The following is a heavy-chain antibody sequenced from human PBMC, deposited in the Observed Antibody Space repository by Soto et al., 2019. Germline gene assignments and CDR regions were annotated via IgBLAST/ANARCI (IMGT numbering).Heavy chain of an antibody. CDR3: ARDPPETPSDY. J-gene: IGHJ4*02. V-gene: IGHV1-18*01. CDR2: ISAKNGDT. CDR1: GYTFTDYG. Sequence: QVQLVQSGDAVKKPGASVRVSCKASGYTFTDYGITWVRQAPGQGLEWMGWISAKNGDTNHAQKFRGRVTLTTDTSTGTAYMDLRSLTPDDTAVYYCARDPPETPSDYWGQGTLVTVSS.